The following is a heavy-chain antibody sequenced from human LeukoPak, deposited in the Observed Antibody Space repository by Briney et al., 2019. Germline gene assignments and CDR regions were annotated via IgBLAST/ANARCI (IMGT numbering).Heavy chain of an antibody. D-gene: IGHD3-22*01. CDR2: IYHSGTT. Sequence: NPSETLSLTCTGSGGSISSYYWSWIRQPPGKGLEWIGNIYHSGTTYYNPSLKSRITISVDTSKNQFSLKLSSVTAADTAVYYCARGPQYYYDSSGYRPRTNDYWGQGTLVTVSS. CDR1: GGSISSYY. V-gene: IGHV4-59*12. CDR3: ARGPQYYYDSSGYRPRTNDY. J-gene: IGHJ4*02.